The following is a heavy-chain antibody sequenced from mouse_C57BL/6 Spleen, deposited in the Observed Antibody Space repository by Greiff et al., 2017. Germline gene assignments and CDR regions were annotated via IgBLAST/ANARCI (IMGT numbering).Heavy chain of an antibody. CDR2: IDPSDSET. J-gene: IGHJ3*01. CDR1: GYTFTSYW. CDR3: ATDHTGRFAY. D-gene: IGHD1-1*01. V-gene: IGHV1-52*01. Sequence: VQLQQPGAELVRPGSSVKLSCKASGYTFTSYWMNWVKQRPIQGLEWIGNIDPSDSETHYNQKFKDKATLTVDKSSSTAYMQRSSLTSEDSAVYYCATDHTGRFAYWGQGTLVTVSA.